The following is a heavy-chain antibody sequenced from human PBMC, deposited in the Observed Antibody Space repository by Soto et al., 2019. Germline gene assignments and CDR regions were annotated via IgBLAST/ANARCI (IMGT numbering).Heavy chain of an antibody. CDR1: GFTLSSYW. CDR3: ARDADASGWYHYGMDV. D-gene: IGHD6-19*01. V-gene: IGHV3-7*01. Sequence: GGSLRLSCAASGFTLSSYWMNWVRQAPGKGLEWVANIKQGGYEKYYVDSVRGRFFISRDNAKNSLYLQLNSLRAEDTAVYYCARDADASGWYHYGMDVWRQGTLVTVSS. J-gene: IGHJ6*02. CDR2: IKQGGYEK.